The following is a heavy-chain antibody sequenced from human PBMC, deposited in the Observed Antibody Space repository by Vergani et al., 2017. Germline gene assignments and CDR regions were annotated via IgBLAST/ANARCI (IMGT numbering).Heavy chain of an antibody. CDR3: AGHSTVEWREKLGWIGP. CDR2: IYYSGST. J-gene: IGHJ5*02. D-gene: IGHD1-26*01. Sequence: QLQLQESGPGLVKPSATLSLTCSVSGASIRSSYYYWGWIRQPPGKGVEGIARIYYSGSTYYNPSLKSRVTISVGTSKNQFSLKVKSVTAADTAVYFCAGHSTVEWREKLGWIGPWGQGILGTVSS. CDR1: GASIRSSYYY. V-gene: IGHV4-39*01.